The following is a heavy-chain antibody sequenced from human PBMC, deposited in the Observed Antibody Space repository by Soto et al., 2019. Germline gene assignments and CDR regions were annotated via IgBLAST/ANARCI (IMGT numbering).Heavy chain of an antibody. CDR3: ARAPLPFPYYSDSSGNLHAFDI. V-gene: IGHV1-69*13. Sequence: ASVKVSYKASGRTFSRYAISWVRQAPGQWLEWMGGIIPIFGTANYAQKFQGRVTITADESTSTAYMELSSLRSEDTAVYYCARAPLPFPYYSDSSGNLHAFDIWGQGTVVTVSS. J-gene: IGHJ3*02. D-gene: IGHD3-22*01. CDR1: GRTFSRYA. CDR2: IIPIFGTA.